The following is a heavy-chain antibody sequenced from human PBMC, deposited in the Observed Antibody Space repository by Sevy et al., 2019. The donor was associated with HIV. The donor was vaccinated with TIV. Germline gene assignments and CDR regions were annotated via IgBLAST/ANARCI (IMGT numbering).Heavy chain of an antibody. J-gene: IGHJ4*02. CDR2: ISSSSSTM. V-gene: IGHV3-48*01. CDR1: EFSFSSYS. Sequence: GESLKISCAASEFSFSSYSMNWVRQAPGQGLEWVSYISSSSSTMYYADSVKGRFTISRDNAKNSLYLQMNTLRVEDTAVYYCARTKSNTAMVSSDYWGQXTLVTVSS. D-gene: IGHD5-18*01. CDR3: ARTKSNTAMVSSDY.